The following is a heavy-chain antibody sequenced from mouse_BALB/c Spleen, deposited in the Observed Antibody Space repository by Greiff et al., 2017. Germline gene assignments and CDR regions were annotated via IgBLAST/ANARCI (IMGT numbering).Heavy chain of an antibody. CDR3: ARSHYGSSYEYFDV. V-gene: IGHV1-69*02. D-gene: IGHD1-1*01. J-gene: IGHJ1*01. CDR1: GYTFTSYW. CDR2: IDPSDSYT. Sequence: QVQLQQPGAELVKPGASVKLSCKASGYTFTSYWMHWVKQRPGQGLEWIGEIDPSDSYTNYNQKFKGKATLTVDKSSSTAYMQLSSLTSEDSAVYYCARSHYGSSYEYFDVWGAGTTVTVSS.